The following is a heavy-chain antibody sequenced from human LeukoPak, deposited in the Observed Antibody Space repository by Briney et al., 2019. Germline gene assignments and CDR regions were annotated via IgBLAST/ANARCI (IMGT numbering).Heavy chain of an antibody. J-gene: IGHJ4*02. V-gene: IGHV1-69*13. CDR3: ARGYSGSLRDFDY. Sequence: GASVKVSCKASGYTFTGYYMHWVRQAPGQGLEWMGGIIPIFGTANYAQKFQGRVTITADESTSTAYMELSSLRSEDTAVYYCARGYSGSLRDFDYWGQGTLVTVSS. CDR1: GYTFTGYY. CDR2: IIPIFGTA. D-gene: IGHD1-26*01.